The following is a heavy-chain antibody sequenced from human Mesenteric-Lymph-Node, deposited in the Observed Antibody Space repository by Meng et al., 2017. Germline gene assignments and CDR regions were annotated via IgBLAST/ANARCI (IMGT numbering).Heavy chain of an antibody. Sequence: SVKVSCKASGGTFSSYAISWVRQAPGQGLEWMGGINPNVGTANYAQKVQGRVTMTTDESTSTAYMELSSLRSEDTAVYYCAREGDSPSGERYYCDYWGQGTLVTVSS. CDR2: INPNVGTA. D-gene: IGHD6-13*01. CDR3: AREGDSPSGERYYCDY. V-gene: IGHV1-69*05. J-gene: IGHJ4*02. CDR1: GGTFSSYA.